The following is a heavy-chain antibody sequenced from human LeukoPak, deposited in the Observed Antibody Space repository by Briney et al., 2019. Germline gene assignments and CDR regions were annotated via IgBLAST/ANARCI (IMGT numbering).Heavy chain of an antibody. V-gene: IGHV4-31*03. Sequence: PSETLSLTCTVSGGSISSYYWSWIRQHPGKGLEWIGYIYYSGSTYYNPSLKSRVTISVDTSKNQFSLKLSSVTAADTAVYYCARYIVGATLDAFDIWGQGTMVTVSS. D-gene: IGHD1-26*01. CDR1: GGSISSYY. J-gene: IGHJ3*02. CDR3: ARYIVGATLDAFDI. CDR2: IYYSGST.